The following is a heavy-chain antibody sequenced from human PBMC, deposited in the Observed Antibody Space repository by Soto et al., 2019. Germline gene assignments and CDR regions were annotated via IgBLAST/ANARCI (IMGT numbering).Heavy chain of an antibody. D-gene: IGHD5-18*01. CDR3: SRGILV. J-gene: IGHJ4*02. CDR1: GGSINSGGYC. CDR2: ISYGGST. V-gene: IGHV4-31*03. Sequence: QVQLQESGPGLVKPSQTLSLTCTVSGGSINSGGYCWSWIRQHPGKGLDWIGCISYGGSTSYNPPLTSRVTISVDTSKNQFSLKLTSVTAADTAVYYCSRGILVWGQGALITVSS.